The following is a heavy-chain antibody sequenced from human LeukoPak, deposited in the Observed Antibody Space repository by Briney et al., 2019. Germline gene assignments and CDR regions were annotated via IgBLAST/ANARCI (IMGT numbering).Heavy chain of an antibody. J-gene: IGHJ6*03. Sequence: PSETLYLTCTVSGGSISSSHYYWDWIRQTPGKGLEWIGTIYYSGTTYYNPSLESRATISEDTSKNQFSLTLRSVTAADTAVYYCARQISDYYYYYIDVWGKGTTVTVSS. CDR3: ARQISDYYYYYIDV. CDR1: GGSISSSHYY. V-gene: IGHV4-39*01. CDR2: IYYSGTT. D-gene: IGHD3-10*01.